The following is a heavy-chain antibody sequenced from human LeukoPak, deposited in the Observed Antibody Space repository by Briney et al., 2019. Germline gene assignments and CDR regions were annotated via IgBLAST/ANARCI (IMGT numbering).Heavy chain of an antibody. D-gene: IGHD2-15*01. Sequence: SETLSLTCTVSGYSISSGYYWGWIRQPPGKGLEWIGSIYHSGSTYYNPSLKSRVTISVDTSKNQFSLKLSSVTAADTAVYYCAGLGYCSGGSCYVYYYYYYYMDVWGKGTTVTVSS. CDR1: GYSISSGYY. CDR2: IYHSGST. CDR3: AGLGYCSGGSCYVYYYYYYYMDV. V-gene: IGHV4-38-2*02. J-gene: IGHJ6*03.